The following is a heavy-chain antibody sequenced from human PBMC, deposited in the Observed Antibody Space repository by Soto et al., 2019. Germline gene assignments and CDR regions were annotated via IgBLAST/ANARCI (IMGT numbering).Heavy chain of an antibody. Sequence: PSVKVSCKASGYTFTSYYMHWVRQAPGQGLEWMGIINPSGGSTSYAQKFQGRVTMTRDTSTSTVYMELSSLRSEDTAVYYCARDRYGTAMVKDWGQGTLVTVSS. CDR3: ARDRYGTAMVKD. CDR1: GYTFTSYY. V-gene: IGHV1-46*01. CDR2: INPSGGST. J-gene: IGHJ4*02. D-gene: IGHD5-18*01.